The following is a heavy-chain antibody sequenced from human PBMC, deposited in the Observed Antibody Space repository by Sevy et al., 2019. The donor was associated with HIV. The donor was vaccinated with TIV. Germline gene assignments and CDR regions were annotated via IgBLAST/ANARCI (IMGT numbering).Heavy chain of an antibody. J-gene: IGHJ4*02. CDR3: AGENAWGRGYS. V-gene: IGHV4-59*08. D-gene: IGHD1-26*01. Sequence: SETLSLTCTVSGGSITSLYWNWIRQPPGKGLEWIANIYYNGHNHYNHSLKSRVTLSLDTSKNQFSLRLSSVTAADTAMYYCAGENAWGRGYSWGQGTLVTVSS. CDR2: IYYNGHN. CDR1: GGSITSLY.